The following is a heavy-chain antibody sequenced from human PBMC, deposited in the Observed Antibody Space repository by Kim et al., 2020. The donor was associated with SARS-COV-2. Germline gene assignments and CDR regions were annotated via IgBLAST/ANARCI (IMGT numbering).Heavy chain of an antibody. J-gene: IGHJ4*03. D-gene: IGHD2-2*01. Sequence: SETLSLTCTVSGGSISSSSYYWGWIRQPPGKGLEWIGSIYYSGSTYYNPSLKSRVTISVDTSKNQFSLKLSSVTAADTAVYYCASRPTLFCSSTSCYDY. CDR1: GGSISSSSYY. CDR3: ASRPTLFCSSTSCYDY. CDR2: IYYSGST. V-gene: IGHV4-39*01.